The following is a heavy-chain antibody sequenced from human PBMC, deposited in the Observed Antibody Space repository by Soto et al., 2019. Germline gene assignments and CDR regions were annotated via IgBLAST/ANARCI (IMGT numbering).Heavy chain of an antibody. V-gene: IGHV1-3*01. Sequence: ASVKVSCKASGYTFSSYALHWVRQAPGQRLEWVGWINGGNGQTKYSQKFQGRVTFTRDTSASTAYLDLSSLRSEDTAVYYCARDPYYYDSSGYFPGYFHHWGQGTQVTVSS. J-gene: IGHJ1*01. D-gene: IGHD3-22*01. CDR1: GYTFSSYA. CDR2: INGGNGQT. CDR3: ARDPYYYDSSGYFPGYFHH.